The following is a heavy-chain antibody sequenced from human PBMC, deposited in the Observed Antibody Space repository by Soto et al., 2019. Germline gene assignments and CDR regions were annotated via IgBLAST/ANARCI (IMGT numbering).Heavy chain of an antibody. J-gene: IGHJ3*02. V-gene: IGHV3-74*01. CDR3: VRDMRPVPWYGGISSAFDM. D-gene: IGHD3-10*01. CDR2: TKTDGTT. CDR1: GFTFISHW. Sequence: GGSLRLSCAASGFTFISHWIHWVRQAPGQGLVWVSRTKTDGTTSFADSVRGRFTISRDNAENTLYLQMNSLRAEDTAVYYCVRDMRPVPWYGGISSAFDMWGQGTMVTVSS.